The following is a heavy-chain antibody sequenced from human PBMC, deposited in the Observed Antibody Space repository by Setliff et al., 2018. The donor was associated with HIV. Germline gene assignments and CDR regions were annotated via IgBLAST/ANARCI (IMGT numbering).Heavy chain of an antibody. D-gene: IGHD2-8*02. V-gene: IGHV4-59*12. CDR3: ARGARLLAAYSDRWGYFYMAV. CDR1: GGSISSYY. J-gene: IGHJ6*03. Sequence: SETLSLTCTVSGGSISSYYWNWIRQPPGKGLEWIGYIYYSGSTNYNPSLKSRVTISVDTSKNQFSLNVNSMTAADTAVYYCARGARLLAAYSDRWGYFYMAVWGKGTTVTVSS. CDR2: IYYSGST.